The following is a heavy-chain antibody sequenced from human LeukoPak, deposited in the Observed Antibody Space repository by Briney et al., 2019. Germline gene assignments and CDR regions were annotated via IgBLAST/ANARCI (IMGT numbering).Heavy chain of an antibody. Sequence: TGGSLRLSCAASGFTFSSYAMSWVRQAPGKGLEWVSAISGSGGSTYHADSVKGRFTISRDNSKNTLYLQMNSLRAEDTAVYYCAKELLCCNDILTGYSLYYYYYGMDVWGQGTTVTVSS. CDR2: ISGSGGST. CDR3: AKELLCCNDILTGYSLYYYYYGMDV. CDR1: GFTFSSYA. D-gene: IGHD3-9*01. J-gene: IGHJ6*02. V-gene: IGHV3-23*01.